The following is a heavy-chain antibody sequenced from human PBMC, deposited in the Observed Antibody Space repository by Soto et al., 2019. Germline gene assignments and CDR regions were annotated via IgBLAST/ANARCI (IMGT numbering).Heavy chain of an antibody. D-gene: IGHD6-19*01. Sequence: SVKGSCKASGGTFSSYTISWVRQAPGQGLEWMGRIIPILGIANYAQKFQGRVTITADKSTSTAYMELSSLRSEDTAVYYCARGVFYSSGWYPNDYYYYYGMDVWGQGTTVTVS. CDR3: ARGVFYSSGWYPNDYYYYYGMDV. CDR1: GGTFSSYT. CDR2: IIPILGIA. J-gene: IGHJ6*02. V-gene: IGHV1-69*02.